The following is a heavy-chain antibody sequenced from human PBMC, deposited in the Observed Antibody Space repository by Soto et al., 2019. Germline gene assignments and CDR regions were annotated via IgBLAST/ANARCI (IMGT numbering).Heavy chain of an antibody. CDR3: ASAGEGRGYSYGSDRYFDY. J-gene: IGHJ4*02. CDR1: GFTFSSYG. V-gene: IGHV3-33*01. Sequence: QVQLVESGGGVVQPGRSLRLSCAASGFTFSSYGMHWVRQAPGKGLEWVAVIWYDGSNKYYADSVKGRFTISRDNSKNTLYLQMNSLRAEDTAVYYCASAGEGRGYSYGSDRYFDYWGQGTLVTVSS. CDR2: IWYDGSNK. D-gene: IGHD5-18*01.